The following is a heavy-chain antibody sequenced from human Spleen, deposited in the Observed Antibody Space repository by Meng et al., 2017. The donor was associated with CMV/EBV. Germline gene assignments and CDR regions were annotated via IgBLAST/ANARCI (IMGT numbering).Heavy chain of an antibody. CDR2: INHSGST. J-gene: IGHJ6*02. CDR3: ATTSRPPLYYYDSSGYHGDYYYYGMDV. Sequence: SQTLALTCAVYGGSFSGYYWSWIRHPPGKGLEWIGEINHSGSTNYNPSLKSRVTIPVDTSKNQFSLKLSSVTAADTAVYYCATTSRPPLYYYDSSGYHGDYYYYGMDVWGQGTTVTVSS. CDR1: GGSFSGYY. D-gene: IGHD3-22*01. V-gene: IGHV4-34*01.